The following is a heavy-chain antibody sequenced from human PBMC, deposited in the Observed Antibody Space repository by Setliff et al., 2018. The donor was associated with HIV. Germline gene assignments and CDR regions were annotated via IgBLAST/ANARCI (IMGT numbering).Heavy chain of an antibody. D-gene: IGHD4-17*01. CDR2: IFPGDSDT. V-gene: IGHV5-51*01. Sequence: PGESLKISCTCSGFNFNTDWIVWVRQIPGKGLEWMGSIFPGDSDTRYSPSFQDQVTISVDKSISTAYLQWRSLKASDTAFYYCASLRGDYVGQYYYYMDIWGKGTTVTVSS. J-gene: IGHJ6*03. CDR1: GFNFNTDW. CDR3: ASLRGDYVGQYYYYMDI.